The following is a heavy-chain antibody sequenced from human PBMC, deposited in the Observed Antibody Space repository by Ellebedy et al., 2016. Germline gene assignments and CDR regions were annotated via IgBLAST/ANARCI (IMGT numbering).Heavy chain of an antibody. CDR2: IYHSGST. V-gene: IGHV4-39*07. CDR3: ARGGFGELTPPDAFDI. J-gene: IGHJ3*02. D-gene: IGHD3-10*01. CDR1: GGSISSYY. Sequence: SETLSLTCTVSGGSISSYYWGWIRQPPGKGLEWIGSIYHSGSTYYNPSLKSRVTISVDTSKNQFSLKLSSVTAADTAVYYCARGGFGELTPPDAFDIWGQGTMVTVSS.